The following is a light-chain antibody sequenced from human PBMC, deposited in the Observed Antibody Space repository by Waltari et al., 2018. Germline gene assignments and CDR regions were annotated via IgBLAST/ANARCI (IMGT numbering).Light chain of an antibody. CDR1: SSDVGGYNY. Sequence: QSALTQPASVSGSPGQSITISCNGTSSDVGGYNYVSRYQQHLGKAPKLMIYGVSNRPSGVSARFSGSKYGNTASLTISGLQAEDEADYYCSSYASSTTRVFGSGTKVTVL. CDR3: SSYASSTTRV. V-gene: IGLV2-14*01. CDR2: GVS. J-gene: IGLJ1*01.